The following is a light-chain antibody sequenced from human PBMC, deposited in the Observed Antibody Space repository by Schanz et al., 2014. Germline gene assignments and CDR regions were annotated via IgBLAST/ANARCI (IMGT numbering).Light chain of an antibody. J-gene: IGLJ1*01. CDR1: SSGIGGYKY. CDR3: SSYTTSSTTV. CDR2: EVT. V-gene: IGLV2-14*01. Sequence: QSALTQPASVSGSPGQSITISCTGTSSGIGGYKYVSWYQQHPGEAPKLMMYEVTKRPSGVPDRFSGSKSGNTASLTVSGLQAEDEADYYCSSYTTSSTTVFGTGTKLTVL.